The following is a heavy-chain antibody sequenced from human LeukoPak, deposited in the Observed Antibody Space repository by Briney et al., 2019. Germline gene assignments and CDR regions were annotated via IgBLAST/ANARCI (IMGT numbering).Heavy chain of an antibody. CDR2: INPNSGGT. Sequence: GASVKVSCKASGYTFTGHYMHWVRQAPGQGLEWMGWINPNSGGTNYAQKFQGRVTMTRDTSISTAYMELSRLRSDDTAVYYCARVHSYGYDSDFDYWRRGTLVTVSS. CDR1: GYTFTGHY. J-gene: IGHJ4*02. CDR3: ARVHSYGYDSDFDY. D-gene: IGHD5-18*01. V-gene: IGHV1-2*02.